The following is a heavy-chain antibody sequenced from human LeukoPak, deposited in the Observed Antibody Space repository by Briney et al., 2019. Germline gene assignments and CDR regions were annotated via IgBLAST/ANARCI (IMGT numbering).Heavy chain of an antibody. CDR1: GFTFSRYW. V-gene: IGHV3-74*01. D-gene: IGHD6-6*01. Sequence: PGGSLRLSCAPSGFTFSRYWMDWVRQAPGKGLVWVSRINSDGSTTSYADSVKGRFTISRDNAKNTLYLQMNSLRAEDTAVYYCARGWSTSSPYYYYYMDVWGKGTTVTVSS. CDR2: INSDGSTT. CDR3: ARGWSTSSPYYYYYMDV. J-gene: IGHJ6*03.